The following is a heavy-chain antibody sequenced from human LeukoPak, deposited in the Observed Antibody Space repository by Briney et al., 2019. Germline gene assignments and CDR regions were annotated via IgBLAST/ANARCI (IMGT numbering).Heavy chain of an antibody. D-gene: IGHD3-3*01. CDR2: FDPEDGET. J-gene: IGHJ4*02. CDR3: AARYYDFWSGYRYYFDY. V-gene: IGHV1-24*01. Sequence: ASVKVSCKVSGYTLTELSMHWVRQAPGKGLEWMGGFDPEDGETIYAQKFQGRVTMTEDTSTDTAYMELSSLRSEDTAVYYCAARYYDFWSGYRYYFDYWGQGTLVTVSS. CDR1: GYTLTELS.